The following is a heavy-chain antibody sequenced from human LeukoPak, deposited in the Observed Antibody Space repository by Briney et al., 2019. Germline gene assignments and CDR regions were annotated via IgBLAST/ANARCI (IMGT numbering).Heavy chain of an antibody. CDR3: ARALTSGSYTAFDI. Sequence: ASVKVSCKASGYIFTTYDITWVRQAPGQGLEWMGWISAYNGNTDYAQKVQGRVTMTTDTSTSTVFMELRSLRSDDTAVYYCARALTSGSYTAFDIWGQGTMVTVSS. V-gene: IGHV1-18*01. CDR1: GYIFTTYD. CDR2: ISAYNGNT. D-gene: IGHD1-26*01. J-gene: IGHJ3*02.